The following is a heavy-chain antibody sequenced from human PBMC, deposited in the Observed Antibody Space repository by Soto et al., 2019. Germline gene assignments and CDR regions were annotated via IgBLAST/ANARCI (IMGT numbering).Heavy chain of an antibody. Sequence: GASVKVSCKASGGTFSSYAISWVRQAPGQGLEWMGWISAYNGNTNYAQKLQGRVTMTTDTSTSTAYMELRSLRSDDTAVYYCARDSRVVPAATDAFDIWGQGTMVTVSS. CDR3: ARDSRVVPAATDAFDI. D-gene: IGHD2-2*01. J-gene: IGHJ3*02. CDR1: GGTFSSYA. V-gene: IGHV1-18*01. CDR2: ISAYNGNT.